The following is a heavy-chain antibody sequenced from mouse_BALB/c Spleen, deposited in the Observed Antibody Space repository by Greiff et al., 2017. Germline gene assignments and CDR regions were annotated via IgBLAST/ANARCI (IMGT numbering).Heavy chain of an antibody. D-gene: IGHD1-2*01. CDR2: IYPGDGDT. J-gene: IGHJ2*01. Sequence: VQLQQSGAELARPGASVKLSCKASGYTFTSYWMQWVKQRPGQGLEWIGAIYPGDGDTRYTQKFKGKATLTADKSSSTAYMQLSSLASEDSAVYYCARSGTTATFDYWGQGTTLTVSS. CDR3: ARSGTTATFDY. CDR1: GYTFTSYW. V-gene: IGHV1-87*01.